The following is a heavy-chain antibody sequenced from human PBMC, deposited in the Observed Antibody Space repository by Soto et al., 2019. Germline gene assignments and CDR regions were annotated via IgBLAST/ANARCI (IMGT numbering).Heavy chain of an antibody. CDR1: GFTFSNYV. D-gene: IGHD2-15*01. Sequence: EVQLLESGGGVVQPGGSLRLSCAASGFTFSNYVMTWVRQPPGKGLEWVSTIGGNGRTTYYADSVRGRFTISRDNSKKTLFPPMNTLRAEDTAGYYCAKVPPSASGARLYWGQGTPVTVSS. V-gene: IGHV3-23*01. CDR3: AKVPPSASGARLY. J-gene: IGHJ4*02. CDR2: IGGNGRTT.